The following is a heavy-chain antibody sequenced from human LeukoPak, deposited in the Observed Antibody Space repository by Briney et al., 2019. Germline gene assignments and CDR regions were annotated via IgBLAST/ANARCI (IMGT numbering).Heavy chain of an antibody. D-gene: IGHD2-21*02. CDR1: GFTFSSYE. CDR2: ISSSGGTI. V-gene: IGHV3-48*03. CDR3: ATMTARGAFDI. Sequence: GGSLRLSCSASGFTFSSYEMNWVRQAPGKGLEWVSYISSSGGTIYYADSVKGRFTISRDNAKNSLYLQMNSLRAEDTAVYYCATMTARGAFDIWGQGTMVTVSS. J-gene: IGHJ3*02.